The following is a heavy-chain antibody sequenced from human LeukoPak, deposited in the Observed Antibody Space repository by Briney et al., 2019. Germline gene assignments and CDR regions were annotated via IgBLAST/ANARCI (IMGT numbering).Heavy chain of an antibody. Sequence: GGSLRLSCATSGFTFGTYDFHWVRQATGKGLEWVSAIGTADDTYYPGSVKGRFTISRENAKNSLYLQMNSLRAGDTAVYYCARLEAMVSHFDYWGQGTLVTVSS. V-gene: IGHV3-13*01. J-gene: IGHJ4*02. CDR1: GFTFGTYD. CDR3: ARLEAMVSHFDY. CDR2: IGTADDT. D-gene: IGHD5-18*01.